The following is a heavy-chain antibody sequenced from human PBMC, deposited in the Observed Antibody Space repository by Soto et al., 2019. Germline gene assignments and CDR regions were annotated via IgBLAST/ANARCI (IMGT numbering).Heavy chain of an antibody. CDR2: IIPILGIA. J-gene: IGHJ4*02. Sequence: QVQLVQSGAEVKKPGSSVKVSCKASGGTFSSYTISWVRQAPGQGLEWMGRIIPILGIANYAQKFQGRVTITADKSTRPAYMELSSLRSEDTAVYYCASSKAGYGSGSFVPDYWRQGTLVTVSS. CDR1: GGTFSSYT. D-gene: IGHD3-10*01. CDR3: ASSKAGYGSGSFVPDY. V-gene: IGHV1-69*02.